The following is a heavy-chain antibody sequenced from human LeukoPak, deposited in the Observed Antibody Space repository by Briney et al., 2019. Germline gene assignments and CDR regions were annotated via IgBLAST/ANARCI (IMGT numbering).Heavy chain of an antibody. CDR1: GGSISSYY. CDR2: IYTSGST. Sequence: PSETLSLTCTVSGGSISSYYWSWIRQPAGKGLEWIGRIYTSGSTNYNPSLKSRVTISLETSKNQFSLKLGSVTAADTAVYYCARDTPTAYCSGGSCYFDYWGQGTLVTVSS. J-gene: IGHJ4*02. V-gene: IGHV4-4*07. D-gene: IGHD2-15*01. CDR3: ARDTPTAYCSGGSCYFDY.